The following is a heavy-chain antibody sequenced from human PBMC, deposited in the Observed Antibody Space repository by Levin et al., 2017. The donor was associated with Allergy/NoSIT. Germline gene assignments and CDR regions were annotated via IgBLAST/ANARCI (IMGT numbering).Heavy chain of an antibody. CDR3: ERERAAAETSYFYGVDV. D-gene: IGHD6-13*01. V-gene: IGHV1-2*02. J-gene: IGHJ6*02. CDR2: INPNSGGT. Sequence: VASVKVSCKASGYTFTGYYMYWVRQAPGQGLEWMGWINPNSGGTHYAQKFQGRVTMTRDTSISTAYMELRRLRSDDTAVYYCERERAAAETSYFYGVDVWGQGTTVTVSS. CDR1: GYTFTGYY.